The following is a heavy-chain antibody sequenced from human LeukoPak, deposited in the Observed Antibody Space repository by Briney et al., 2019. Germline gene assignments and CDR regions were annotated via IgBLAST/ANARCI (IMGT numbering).Heavy chain of an antibody. V-gene: IGHV3-64*02. J-gene: IGHJ4*02. CDR3: ARSVGGYTNLDY. Sequence: GGSLRLSCAASGFTFSSHTIHWVRQAPGKGLEFLSAISNYGEKTYYADSVKGRFTISRDNSKNTVYLQMGSLRAEDMAVYYCARSVGGYTNLDYWGPGTLVTVSS. CDR2: ISNYGEKT. CDR1: GFTFSSHT. D-gene: IGHD3-22*01.